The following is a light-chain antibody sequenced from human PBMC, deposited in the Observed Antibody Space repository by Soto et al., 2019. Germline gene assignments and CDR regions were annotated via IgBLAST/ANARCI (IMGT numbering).Light chain of an antibody. J-gene: IGKJ3*01. CDR3: QQYKSSILT. V-gene: IGKV1-5*03. CDR1: QSISSC. CDR2: RAS. Sequence: DIQMTQSPSTLSASVGDRVTITCRASQSISSCLAWYQQKPGKAPKLLIYRASNLESGVPSRFTGSGSGTEFTLTISSLQPDDFATYYCQQYKSSILTFGPGTKVDIK.